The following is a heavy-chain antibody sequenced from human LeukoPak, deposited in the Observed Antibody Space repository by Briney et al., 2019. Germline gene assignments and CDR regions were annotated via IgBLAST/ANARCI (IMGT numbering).Heavy chain of an antibody. CDR1: GFTFSSYG. CDR2: ISGSGGST. Sequence: PGRSLRLSCAASGFTFSSYGMHWVRQAPGKGLEWVSAISGSGGSTYYADSVKGRFTISRDNSKNTLYLQMNSLRAEDTAVYYCAKDINTMRGNWFDPWGQGTLVTVSS. D-gene: IGHD3-22*01. J-gene: IGHJ5*02. CDR3: AKDINTMRGNWFDP. V-gene: IGHV3-23*01.